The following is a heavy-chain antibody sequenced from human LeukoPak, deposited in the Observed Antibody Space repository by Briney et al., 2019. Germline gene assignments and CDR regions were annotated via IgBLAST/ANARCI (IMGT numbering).Heavy chain of an antibody. V-gene: IGHV1-2*02. CDR3: ARTLYIASAPGGFDY. Sequence: GASVKVSCKTSGYTFTGYYIHWVRQAPGQGLEWMGWINPNSGDTNYAQKFQGRVTMTRDTSTGTVYMEVNALRSDDTAVYYCARTLYIASAPGGFDYWGQGTLVTVSS. CDR2: INPNSGDT. CDR1: GYTFTGYY. J-gene: IGHJ4*02. D-gene: IGHD3-16*01.